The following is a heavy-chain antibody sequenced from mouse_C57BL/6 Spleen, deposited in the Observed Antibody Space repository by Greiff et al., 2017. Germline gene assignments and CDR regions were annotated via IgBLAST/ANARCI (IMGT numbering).Heavy chain of an antibody. CDR3: ARGRDYAMDY. J-gene: IGHJ4*01. CDR1: GYTFTSYW. CDR2: IDPSDSYT. V-gene: IGHV1-69*01. Sequence: QVQLKQPGAELVMPGASVKLSCTASGYTFTSYWMHWVKQRPGQGLEWIGEIDPSDSYTNYNQKFKGKSTLTVDKSSSTAYMQRSSLTSEDAAVYYCARGRDYAMDYWGQGTSVTVSS.